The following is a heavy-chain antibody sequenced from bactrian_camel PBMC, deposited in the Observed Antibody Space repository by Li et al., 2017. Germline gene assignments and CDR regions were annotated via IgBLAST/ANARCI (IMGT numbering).Heavy chain of an antibody. Sequence: VQLVESGGGWVQPGESLRFACVASGFTFSNTDMTWARQTPGKGLEWVASISKSGAVPSVTPSVKGRFTISRDGARNTVYLQMNNLQPEDTATYYCAEGRGSRGEHCYSLNYWGQGTQVTVS. D-gene: IGHD6*01. CDR2: ISKSGAVP. V-gene: IGHV3S40*01. CDR3: AEGRGSRGEHCYSLNY. J-gene: IGHJ4*01. CDR1: GFTFSNTD.